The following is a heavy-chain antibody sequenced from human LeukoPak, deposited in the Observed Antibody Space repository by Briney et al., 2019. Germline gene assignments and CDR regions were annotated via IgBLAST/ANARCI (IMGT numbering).Heavy chain of an antibody. Sequence: GGSLRLSCAASGFTFSNYWMHWVRQAPGKGLEWVANIRQDGSEKYCVDSVKGRFTISRDNAKNSLYLQMNSLRAEDTAVYYCTRDGRVAYEMDVWGQGTTVTVSS. CDR3: TRDGRVAYEMDV. CDR1: GFTFSNYW. V-gene: IGHV3-7*01. J-gene: IGHJ6*02. CDR2: IRQDGSEK. D-gene: IGHD2-15*01.